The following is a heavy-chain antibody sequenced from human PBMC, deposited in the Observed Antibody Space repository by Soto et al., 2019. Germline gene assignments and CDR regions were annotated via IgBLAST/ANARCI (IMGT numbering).Heavy chain of an antibody. Sequence: GESLKISCKGSGYTFTNYWIGWVRQLPGKGLEWMAIIYPRNSDTRYSPSFQGQVTISVDKSISTAYLQWSSLKASDTAMYYCARQSITTSGIFDYWGQGTLVTVYS. J-gene: IGHJ4*02. D-gene: IGHD6-13*01. V-gene: IGHV5-51*01. CDR3: ARQSITTSGIFDY. CDR2: IYPRNSDT. CDR1: GYTFTNYW.